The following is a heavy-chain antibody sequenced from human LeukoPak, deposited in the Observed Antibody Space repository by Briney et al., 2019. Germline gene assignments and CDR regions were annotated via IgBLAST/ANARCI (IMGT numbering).Heavy chain of an antibody. Sequence: GGSLRLSCAASGFTFSSYWMHWVHQAPGKGLVWVSRINSDGSSTSYADSVKGRFTISRDNAKNTLYLQMNSLRAEDTAVYYCARGPYGDHNFDYWGQGTLVTVSS. D-gene: IGHD4-17*01. V-gene: IGHV3-74*01. CDR2: INSDGSST. CDR1: GFTFSSYW. J-gene: IGHJ4*02. CDR3: ARGPYGDHNFDY.